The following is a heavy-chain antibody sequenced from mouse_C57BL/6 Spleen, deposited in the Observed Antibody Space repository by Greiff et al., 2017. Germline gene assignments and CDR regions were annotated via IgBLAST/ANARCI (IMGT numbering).Heavy chain of an antibody. CDR3: ARKGGDGYFDY. J-gene: IGHJ2*01. CDR2: IYPRSGNT. Sequence: VKLVESGAELARPGASVKLSCKASGYTFTSSGISWVKQRTGQGLEWIGEIYPRSGNTYYNEKFKGKATLTADKSSSTAYMELRSLTSEDSAVYFCARKGGDGYFDYWGQGTTLTVSS. CDR1: GYTFTSSG. D-gene: IGHD2-3*01. V-gene: IGHV1-81*01.